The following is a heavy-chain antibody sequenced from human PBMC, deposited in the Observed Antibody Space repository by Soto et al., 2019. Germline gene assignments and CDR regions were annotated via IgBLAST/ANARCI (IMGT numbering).Heavy chain of an antibody. CDR1: GGSISSSNW. V-gene: IGHV4-4*02. Sequence: SETLSLTCAVSGGSISSSNWWSWVRQPPGKGLEWIGEIYHSGRTNYNPSLKSRVTISVDKSKNQFSLNLSSVTAADTAVYYCARDDEPYYYDSSGYYDYWGQGTLVTVSS. D-gene: IGHD3-22*01. CDR3: ARDDEPYYYDSSGYYDY. CDR2: IYHSGRT. J-gene: IGHJ4*02.